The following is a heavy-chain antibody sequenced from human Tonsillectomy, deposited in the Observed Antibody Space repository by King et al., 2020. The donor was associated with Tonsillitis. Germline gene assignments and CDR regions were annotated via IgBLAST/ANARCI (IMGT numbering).Heavy chain of an antibody. J-gene: IGHJ3*01. Sequence: QLVQSGVDVKKPGASVTVSCKASGYTFTAYAISWVRQAPGQGLEWMGWISGYNGQTTSAQKYQGRLTMTTDTSTSTAYMELRSLRPDDTAIYYCAREGRDGYKFASDDAFDVWGQGTVVTVSS. CDR3: AREGRDGYKFASDDAFDV. CDR2: ISGYNGQT. V-gene: IGHV1-18*01. D-gene: IGHD5-24*01. CDR1: GYTFTAYA.